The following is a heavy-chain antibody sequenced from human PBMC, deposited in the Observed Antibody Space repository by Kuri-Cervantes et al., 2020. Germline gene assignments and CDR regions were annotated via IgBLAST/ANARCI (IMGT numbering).Heavy chain of an antibody. V-gene: IGHV4-34*01. J-gene: IGHJ3*02. CDR2: INHSGST. CDR1: GGSFSGYY. D-gene: IGHD1-26*01. CDR3: ARNSWGRDSFDI. Sequence: SQTLSLTCAVYGGSFSGYYWSWIRQPPGKGLEWIGEINHSGSTYYNPSLKSRVTVSVDTSKNQFSLKLSSVTAADTALYYCARNSWGRDSFDIWGQGTMVTVSS.